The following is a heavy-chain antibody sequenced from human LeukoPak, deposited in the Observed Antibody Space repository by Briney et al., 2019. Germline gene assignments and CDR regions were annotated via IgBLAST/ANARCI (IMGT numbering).Heavy chain of an antibody. CDR3: ARIGRNYRRSSASWYYFDN. CDR2: IKQDGSEK. V-gene: IGHV3-7*03. CDR1: GFTFSSYW. Sequence: GGSLRLSCADSGFTFSSYWMSWVRQAPGKGLEWVANIKQDGSEKYYVDSVKGRFTISRDNAKKSLYLQMNSLRAADTAVYYCARIGRNYRRSSASWYYFDNWGQGTLVTVSS. D-gene: IGHD2-2*01. J-gene: IGHJ4*02.